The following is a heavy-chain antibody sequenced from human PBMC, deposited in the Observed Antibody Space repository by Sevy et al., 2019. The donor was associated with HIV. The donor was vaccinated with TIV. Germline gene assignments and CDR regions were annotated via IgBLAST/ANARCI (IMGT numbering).Heavy chain of an antibody. J-gene: IGHJ4*02. Sequence: SETLSLTCDVSGYSISSGYYWGWIRQPPGKGLEWIGSIYHSGSTYYNPSLKSRVTISVDTSKNQFSLKLSSVTAADTAVYYCARQSPLAGPGLDYWGQGTLVTVSS. D-gene: IGHD3-3*02. CDR1: GYSISSGYY. V-gene: IGHV4-38-2*01. CDR3: ARQSPLAGPGLDY. CDR2: IYHSGST.